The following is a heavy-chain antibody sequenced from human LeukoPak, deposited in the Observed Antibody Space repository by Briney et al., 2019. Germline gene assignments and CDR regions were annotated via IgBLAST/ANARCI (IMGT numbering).Heavy chain of an antibody. CDR2: ISGSGGDT. J-gene: IGHJ4*02. CDR3: AKGPKLGDGFHCDY. D-gene: IGHD5-24*01. Sequence: PGGSLRLSCAASGFTFNNYALSWVRQAPGKGLEWVSAISGSGGDTYYADSVKGRFTISRDISKNTLYLQMNSLRVEDTAVYYCAKGPKLGDGFHCDYWGQGTLVTVFS. CDR1: GFTFNNYA. V-gene: IGHV3-23*01.